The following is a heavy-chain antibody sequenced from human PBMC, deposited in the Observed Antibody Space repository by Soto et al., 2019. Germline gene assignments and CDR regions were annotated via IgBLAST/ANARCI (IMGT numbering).Heavy chain of an antibody. J-gene: IGHJ4*02. CDR2: TYYTGST. CDR3: ARVPLLAYCSGDDCYFGRYFDY. CDR1: GGSVRSSSYY. Sequence: SETLSLTCTVSGGSVRSSSYYWGWLRQPPGKGLEWIGTTYYTGSTYYNPSLKSRVTLSVDTSKNQFFLKLSSVTATDTAVYYCARVPLLAYCSGDDCYFGRYFDYWGRGTLVTVSS. D-gene: IGHD2-15*01. V-gene: IGHV4-39*01.